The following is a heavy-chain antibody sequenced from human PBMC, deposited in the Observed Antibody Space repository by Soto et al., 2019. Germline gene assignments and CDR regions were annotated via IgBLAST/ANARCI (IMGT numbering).Heavy chain of an antibody. J-gene: IGHJ6*02. Sequence: GGALRLSCAASGFTFSSYGMHWVRQAPGKGLGWVAVIWYDGSNKYYADSVKGRFTISRDNSKNTLYLQMNSLRAEDTAVYYCARDQYYYDSSNSGMDVWGQGTTVTVSS. V-gene: IGHV3-33*01. CDR2: IWYDGSNK. D-gene: IGHD3-22*01. CDR3: ARDQYYYDSSNSGMDV. CDR1: GFTFSSYG.